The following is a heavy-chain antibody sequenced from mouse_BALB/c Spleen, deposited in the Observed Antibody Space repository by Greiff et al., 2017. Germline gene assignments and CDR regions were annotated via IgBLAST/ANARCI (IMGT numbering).Heavy chain of an antibody. D-gene: IGHD2-2*01. V-gene: IGHV1S22*01. CDR3: TCYGYDY. CDR2: IYPGSGST. J-gene: IGHJ2*01. Sequence: LQQPGSELVRPGASVKLSCKASGYTFTSYWMHWVKQRPGQGLEWIGNIYPGSGSTNYDEKFKSKATLTVDTSSSTAYMQLSSLTSEDSAVYYCTCYGYDYWGQGTTLTVSS. CDR1: GYTFTSYW.